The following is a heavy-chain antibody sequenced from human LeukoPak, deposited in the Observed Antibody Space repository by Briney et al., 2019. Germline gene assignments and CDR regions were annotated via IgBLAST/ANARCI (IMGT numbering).Heavy chain of an antibody. D-gene: IGHD3-22*01. J-gene: IGHJ6*02. CDR3: ARHAADSSGLYNYYGMDV. V-gene: IGHV4-59*08. CDR1: DGSISSYY. Sequence: PSETLSLTCTVSDGSISSYYWSWIRQPPGKGLEWIGYISYSGSTNHNPSLKSRVTISGDTSKNQFSLKLSSVTAADTAVYYCARHAADSSGLYNYYGMDVWGQGTTVTVSS. CDR2: ISYSGST.